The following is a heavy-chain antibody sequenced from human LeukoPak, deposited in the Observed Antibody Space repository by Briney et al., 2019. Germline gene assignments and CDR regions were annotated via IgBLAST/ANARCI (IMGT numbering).Heavy chain of an antibody. J-gene: IGHJ4*02. CDR2: ISSSSGYI. V-gene: IGHV3-21*01. CDR1: GFTFSIYA. Sequence: GGSLRLSCAASGFTFSIYAMSWVRQAPGKGLEWVSSISSSSGYIYYADSVKGRFTISRDNAKHSLYLKMNSLRADDTAVYYCARCSGGSYYHSDDYWGQGTLVTVSS. D-gene: IGHD2-15*01. CDR3: ARCSGGSYYHSDDY.